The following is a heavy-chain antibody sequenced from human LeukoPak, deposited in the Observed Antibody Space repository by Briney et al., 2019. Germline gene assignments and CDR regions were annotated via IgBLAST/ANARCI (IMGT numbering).Heavy chain of an antibody. CDR1: GGSIRSYY. CDR2: IYYSGST. Sequence: SETLSLTCTVSGGSIRSYYWGWIRQPPGKGLEWIGYIYYSGSTNYNPSLKSRVTTSVDTSKNQFSLTLSSVTAADTAVYYCARWGGSLNAFDIWGQGTMVTVSS. D-gene: IGHD3-10*01. CDR3: ARWGGSLNAFDI. V-gene: IGHV4-59*08. J-gene: IGHJ3*02.